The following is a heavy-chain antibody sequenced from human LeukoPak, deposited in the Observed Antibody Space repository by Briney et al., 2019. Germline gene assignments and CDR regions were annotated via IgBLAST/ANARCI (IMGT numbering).Heavy chain of an antibody. D-gene: IGHD2-15*01. CDR1: GGSISSSSHY. CDR3: ARHYCSGGSCYYYYGMDV. CDR2: IYYSGST. Sequence: SETLSLTCTASGGSISSSSHYWGWIRQPPGKGLEWIGSIYYSGSTYYNPSLKSRVTISVDTSKNQFSLKLSSVTAADTAVYYCARHYCSGGSCYYYYGMDVWGQGTTVTVSS. J-gene: IGHJ6*02. V-gene: IGHV4-39*01.